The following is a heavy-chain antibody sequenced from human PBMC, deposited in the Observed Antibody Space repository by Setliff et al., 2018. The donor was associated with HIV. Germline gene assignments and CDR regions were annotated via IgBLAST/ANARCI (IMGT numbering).Heavy chain of an antibody. CDR3: ARDPAPSSSASYFQH. Sequence: ASVKVSCKSSGYTFTDYYIHWVRQAPGQGLEWMRWNNPSSGSTTYAQKFQGRVTMTRDTSTSTVYMELSSLRSEDTAVYYCARDPAPSSSASYFQHWGQGTPVTVSS. V-gene: IGHV1-46*01. D-gene: IGHD6-6*01. CDR1: GYTFTDYY. CDR2: NNPSSGST. J-gene: IGHJ1*01.